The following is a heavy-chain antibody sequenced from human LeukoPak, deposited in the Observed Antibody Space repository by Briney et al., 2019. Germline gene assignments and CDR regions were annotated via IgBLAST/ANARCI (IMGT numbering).Heavy chain of an antibody. CDR2: IYYSGST. Sequence: PSETLSLTCTVSGGSISSYYCSWIRQPPGKGLEWIGYIYYSGSTNYNPSLKSRVTISVDTSKNQFSLKLSSVTAADTAVYYCERVRNGDLDYWGQGTLVTVSS. V-gene: IGHV4-59*01. CDR3: ERVRNGDLDY. CDR1: GGSISSYY. D-gene: IGHD1-1*01. J-gene: IGHJ4*02.